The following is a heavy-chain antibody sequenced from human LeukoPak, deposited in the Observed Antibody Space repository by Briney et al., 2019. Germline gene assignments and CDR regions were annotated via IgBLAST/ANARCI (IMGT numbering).Heavy chain of an antibody. Sequence: PGGSLRLSCAASGFTFSSYSMNWVRQAPGKGLEWVSYISSSSSTIYYADSVKGRFTISRDNAKNSLYLQMNSLRAEDTAVYYCARGAAMVRGVIKPPYYFDYWGQGTLVTVSS. CDR2: ISSSSSTI. D-gene: IGHD3-10*01. J-gene: IGHJ4*02. V-gene: IGHV3-48*01. CDR3: ARGAAMVRGVIKPPYYFDY. CDR1: GFTFSSYS.